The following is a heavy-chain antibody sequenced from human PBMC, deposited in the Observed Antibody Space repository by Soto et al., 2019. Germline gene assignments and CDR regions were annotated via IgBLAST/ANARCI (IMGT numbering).Heavy chain of an antibody. CDR1: GFTFSSYA. Sequence: QVQLVESGGGVVQPGRSLRLSCAASGFTFSSYAMHWVRQAPGKGLEWVAVISYDGSNKYYADSVKGRFTISRDISKNTLYLQMNSLRAEDTAVYYCARDPSYYYDSSGALVDYWGQGTLVTVSS. CDR2: ISYDGSNK. CDR3: ARDPSYYYDSSGALVDY. D-gene: IGHD3-22*01. J-gene: IGHJ4*02. V-gene: IGHV3-30-3*01.